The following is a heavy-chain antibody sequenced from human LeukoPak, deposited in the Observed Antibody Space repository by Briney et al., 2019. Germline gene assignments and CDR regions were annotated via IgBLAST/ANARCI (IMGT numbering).Heavy chain of an antibody. CDR2: ISGSGTTI. CDR3: ARERAIILFGAFDI. D-gene: IGHD3-3*01. V-gene: IGHV3-48*03. J-gene: IGHJ3*02. Sequence: PGGSLRLSCAASGFTFSSYEMNWVRQAPGKGLEWVSYISGSGTTIYYADSVKGRFTISRDNAKNSLYLQMNSLRAEDTAVYYCARERAIILFGAFDIWGQGAMVTVSS. CDR1: GFTFSSYE.